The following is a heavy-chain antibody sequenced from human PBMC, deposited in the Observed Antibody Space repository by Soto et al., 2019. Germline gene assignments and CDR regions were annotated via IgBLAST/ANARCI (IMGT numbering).Heavy chain of an antibody. CDR2: VSGYNGNT. V-gene: IGHV1-18*04. CDR3: ARDEVSHGFDT. Sequence: QVHLVQSGAEVKKPGASVRVSCKASGYTFTNYGISWVRQAPGQGLEWMGWVSGYNGNTNYAQKLRGRVTMTTDTSTSTAYMELTNLRSDDTADYYCARDEVSHGFDTWGQGTLGTVSS. CDR1: GYTFTNYG. J-gene: IGHJ5*02.